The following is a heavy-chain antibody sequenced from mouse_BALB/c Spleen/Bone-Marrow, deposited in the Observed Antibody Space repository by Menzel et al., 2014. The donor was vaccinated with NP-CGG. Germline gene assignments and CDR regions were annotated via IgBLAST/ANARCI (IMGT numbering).Heavy chain of an antibody. Sequence: VQLQQSGPELMKPGASVKMSCTASGYTFTDYYMKWVEQSHGKSLEWIGYIIPDNGDTFYNQKFKGKATLTVDKSSSTAYMQLSSLTAENSAVYYCARSTGYYVGTWFAYWGQGTLVTVSA. CDR3: ARSTGYYVGTWFAY. CDR1: GYTFTDYY. J-gene: IGHJ3*01. D-gene: IGHD2-3*01. V-gene: IGHV1-26*01. CDR2: IIPDNGDT.